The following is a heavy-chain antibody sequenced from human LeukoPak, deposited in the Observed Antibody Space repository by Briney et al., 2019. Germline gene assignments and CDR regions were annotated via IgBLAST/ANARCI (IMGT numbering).Heavy chain of an antibody. Sequence: PGGSLRLSCAASGFTFSSYSMNWVRQAPGKGLEWVSYISSSSSTIYYADSVKGRFTISRDNAKNSLYLQMNSLRAEDTAVYYCARDPNYGGNRERGGLGGIAWGQGTLVTVSS. CDR1: GFTFSSYS. CDR2: ISSSSSTI. J-gene: IGHJ4*02. D-gene: IGHD4-23*01. CDR3: ARDPNYGGNRERGGLGGIA. V-gene: IGHV3-48*01.